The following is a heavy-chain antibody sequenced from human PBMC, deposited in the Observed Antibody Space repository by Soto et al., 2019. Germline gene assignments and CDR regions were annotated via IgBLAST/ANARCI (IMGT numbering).Heavy chain of an antibody. Sequence: GESLKISCNGSGYSFTSYWIGWVRQMPGKGLEWMGIIYPGDSDTRYSPSFQGQVTISADKSISTAYLQWSSLKASDTAMYYCARPSTYYDFWSGYSPDGYFDYWGQGTLVIVSS. V-gene: IGHV5-51*01. CDR2: IYPGDSDT. CDR3: ARPSTYYDFWSGYSPDGYFDY. CDR1: GYSFTSYW. D-gene: IGHD3-3*01. J-gene: IGHJ4*02.